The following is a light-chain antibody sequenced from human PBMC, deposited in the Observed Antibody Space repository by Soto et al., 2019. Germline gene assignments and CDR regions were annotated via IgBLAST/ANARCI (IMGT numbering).Light chain of an antibody. V-gene: IGKV1-5*01. J-gene: IGKJ1*01. Sequence: DIKRTRSPSTVSASVGDRVTITCRASQSISSWLAWYQQKPGKAPKVLIYDASSLESGVPSRFSGSGSGTEFSLTISSLQPDDFATYYCQQYNSYWTFGQGTKVDIK. CDR3: QQYNSYWT. CDR1: QSISSW. CDR2: DAS.